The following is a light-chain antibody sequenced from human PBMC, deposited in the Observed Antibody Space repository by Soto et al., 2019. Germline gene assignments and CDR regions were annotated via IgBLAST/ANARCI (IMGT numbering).Light chain of an antibody. J-gene: IGKJ5*01. CDR3: QQRSNWRST. Sequence: EVVMTQSPATLSLSRGERATLSCRASQSVSSYLAWYQQKPGQAPRLLIYDASNRATGIPARFSGSGSGTDFTLTISSLEPEDFAVYYCQQRSNWRSTFGQGTRLEIK. V-gene: IGKV3-11*01. CDR2: DAS. CDR1: QSVSSY.